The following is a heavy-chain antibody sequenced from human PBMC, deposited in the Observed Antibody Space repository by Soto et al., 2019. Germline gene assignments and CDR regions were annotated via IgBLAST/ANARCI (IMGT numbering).Heavy chain of an antibody. CDR2: IYTSGST. Sequence: SETLSLTCTVSGVSISSGGYYWSWIRQHPGKVLEWIGYIYTSGSTNYNPSLKSRVTMSVDTSKNQFSLKLSSVTAADTAVYYCARDAPPPYCSGGSCYSGWFDPWGQGTLVTVSS. CDR3: ARDAPPPYCSGGSCYSGWFDP. V-gene: IGHV4-61*08. CDR1: GVSISSGGYY. J-gene: IGHJ5*02. D-gene: IGHD2-15*01.